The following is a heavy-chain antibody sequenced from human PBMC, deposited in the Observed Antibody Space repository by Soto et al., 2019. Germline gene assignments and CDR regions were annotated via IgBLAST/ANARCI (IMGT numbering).Heavy chain of an antibody. Sequence: GGSLRLSCAASGFTFSSYAMSWVRQAPGKGLEWVSAISGSGGSTYYADSVKGRFTISRDNSKNTLYLQMNSLRAEDTAVYYCAKEGGVPWTRIVLYQLLGYFDYWGQGTLVTVSS. J-gene: IGHJ4*02. CDR2: ISGSGGST. D-gene: IGHD2-2*01. CDR1: GFTFSSYA. V-gene: IGHV3-23*01. CDR3: AKEGGVPWTRIVLYQLLGYFDY.